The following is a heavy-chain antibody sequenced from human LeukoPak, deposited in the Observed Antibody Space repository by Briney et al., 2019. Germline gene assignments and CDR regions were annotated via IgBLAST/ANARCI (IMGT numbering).Heavy chain of an antibody. Sequence: GGSLRLSCAASGFTFSSSAMHWVRQAPGKGLEWVAVISYDGTNKYYADSVKGRFTISRDNSKNTLYLQMNSLRAEDTAVYYCERAPTEDIAAFDIWGQGTMVTVSS. CDR2: ISYDGTNK. J-gene: IGHJ3*02. CDR1: GFTFSSSA. CDR3: ERAPTEDIAAFDI. V-gene: IGHV3-30-3*01.